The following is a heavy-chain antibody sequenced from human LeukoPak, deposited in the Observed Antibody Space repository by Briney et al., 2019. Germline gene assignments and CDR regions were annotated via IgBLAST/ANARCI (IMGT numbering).Heavy chain of an antibody. CDR1: GDSVSSNSAA. D-gene: IGHD3-10*01. CDR3: ARDAIWFGESPFDY. CDR2: TYYRSKWYN. V-gene: IGHV6-1*01. Sequence: SQTLSLTCAISGDSVSSNSAAWNWIRQSPSRGLEWLGRTYYRSKWYNDYAVSVKSRITINPDTSQNQFSLQLNSVTPEDTAVYYCARDAIWFGESPFDYWGQGTLVTVSS. J-gene: IGHJ4*02.